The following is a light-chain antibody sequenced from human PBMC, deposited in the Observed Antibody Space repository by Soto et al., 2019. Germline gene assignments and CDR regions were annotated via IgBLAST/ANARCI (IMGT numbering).Light chain of an antibody. Sequence: EIVLTQSPGILSLSPGERATLSCRASQSVSNDFLAWYQQKPGQAPRLLIYGASTRATDVPDRFSGSGSGADFTLSISSLQSEDFAVYYCQQYIRWPLTFGGGTKVEIK. V-gene: IGKV3-20*01. J-gene: IGKJ4*01. CDR3: QQYIRWPLT. CDR2: GAS. CDR1: QSVSNDF.